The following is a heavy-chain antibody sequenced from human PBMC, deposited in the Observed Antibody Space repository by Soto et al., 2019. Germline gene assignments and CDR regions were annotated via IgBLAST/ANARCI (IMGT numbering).Heavy chain of an antibody. Sequence: ASVKVSCKASGYTFTSYGISWVRQAPGQGLEWMGWISAYNGNTNYAQKLQGRVTMTTDTSTSTAYMELRSLRSDDTAVYYCARVNFWRGTKRWFAPGGQGTLVTVSS. D-gene: IGHD3-3*01. J-gene: IGHJ5*02. V-gene: IGHV1-18*01. CDR2: ISAYNGNT. CDR1: GYTFTSYG. CDR3: ARVNFWRGTKRWFAP.